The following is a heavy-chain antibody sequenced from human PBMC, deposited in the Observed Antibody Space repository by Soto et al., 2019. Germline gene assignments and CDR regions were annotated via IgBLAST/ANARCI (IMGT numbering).Heavy chain of an antibody. J-gene: IGHJ5*02. D-gene: IGHD2-15*01. CDR2: INTDGSNT. CDR3: AREFCSGGNCYTYCFEP. Sequence: PGGSLRLSCAASGLTFNRYWMHWVRHAPGKGLVWVSHINTDGSNTNYADSVKGRFTISRDNAKSTLFLQMNSLRDEDTAVYYCAREFCSGGNCYTYCFEPWGQGIPVTVSS. CDR1: GLTFNRYW. V-gene: IGHV3-74*01.